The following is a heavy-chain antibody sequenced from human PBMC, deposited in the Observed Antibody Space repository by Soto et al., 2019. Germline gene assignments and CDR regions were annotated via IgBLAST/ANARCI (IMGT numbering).Heavy chain of an antibody. D-gene: IGHD4-17*01. V-gene: IGHV4-59*01. CDR1: GGSISSYY. Sequence: SETLSLTCTVSGGSISSYYWTWIRQSPGKGLEWIGYIYYTGSTKYSPSLKSRVTISLGTSRDQFSLNLSSVTAADTAVYFCARGGTYGDYFDYWGQGTLVTVSS. CDR2: IYYTGST. CDR3: ARGGTYGDYFDY. J-gene: IGHJ4*02.